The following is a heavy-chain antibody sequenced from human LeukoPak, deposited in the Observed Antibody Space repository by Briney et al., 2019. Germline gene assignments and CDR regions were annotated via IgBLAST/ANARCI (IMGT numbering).Heavy chain of an antibody. V-gene: IGHV4-39*07. CDR3: ARDSSSWELEHDASDI. CDR1: GGSISISSSSYY. Sequence: SETLSLTCTVSGGSISISSSSYYWGWIRQPPGKGLEWIGNVYYTGSTYYNPSLKSRVTISLDTSKNQFSLKLSSVTAADTAVYYCARDSSSWELEHDASDIWGQGAMVTVSS. CDR2: VYYTGST. D-gene: IGHD6-13*01. J-gene: IGHJ3*02.